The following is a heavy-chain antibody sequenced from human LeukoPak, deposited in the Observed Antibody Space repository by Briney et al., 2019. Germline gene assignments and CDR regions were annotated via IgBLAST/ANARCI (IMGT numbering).Heavy chain of an antibody. V-gene: IGHV4-4*07. Sequence: KPSETLSLTCTVSGGYIGSYYWSWIRQPAGKGLEWIGRMLTNENTDYNPSLKSRVTMSVDMSTSQFTLRLTSVTAADTAVYFCAREGDYGDYSKSFSYMDVWGKRTTVTVSS. CDR3: AREGDYGDYSKSFSYMDV. CDR1: GGYIGSYY. CDR2: MLTNENT. J-gene: IGHJ6*03. D-gene: IGHD4-17*01.